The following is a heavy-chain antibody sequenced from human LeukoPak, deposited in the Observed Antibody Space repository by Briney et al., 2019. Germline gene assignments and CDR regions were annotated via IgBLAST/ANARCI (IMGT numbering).Heavy chain of an antibody. Sequence: SETLSLTCAVYGGSFSGYYWSWIRQPPGKGLEWIGEINHSGSTNYNPSLKSRVTISVDTSKNQFSLKLSSVTAADTAVYYCARGNGFWSGYSYFDYWGQRTLVTVSS. CDR2: INHSGST. CDR1: GGSFSGYY. V-gene: IGHV4-34*01. J-gene: IGHJ4*02. CDR3: ARGNGFWSGYSYFDY. D-gene: IGHD3-3*01.